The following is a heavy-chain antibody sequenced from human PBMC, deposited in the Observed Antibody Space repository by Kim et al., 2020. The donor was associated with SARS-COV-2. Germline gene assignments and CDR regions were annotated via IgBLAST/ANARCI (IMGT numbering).Heavy chain of an antibody. J-gene: IGHJ4*02. D-gene: IGHD2-8*01. CDR1: GGSISSSSYY. V-gene: IGHV4-39*01. Sequence: SETLSLTCTVSGGSISSSSYYWGWIRQPPGTGLEWIGSIYDSGSTYYNPSLKSRVTISVDTSTNQFSLKLSSLTAADTAVYYCARMTKGMYAVRDYWGQGTLVTVSS. CDR3: ARMTKGMYAVRDY. CDR2: IYDSGST.